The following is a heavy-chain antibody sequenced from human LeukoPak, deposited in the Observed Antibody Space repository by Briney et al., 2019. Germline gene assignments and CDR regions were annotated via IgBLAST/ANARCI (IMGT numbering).Heavy chain of an antibody. J-gene: IGHJ3*02. V-gene: IGHV1-2*02. D-gene: IGHD6-13*01. CDR1: GYTFTGYY. Sequence: ASVKVSCKASGYTFTGYYMHWARQAPGQGLEWMGWINPNSGGTNYAQKFQGRVTMTRDTSISTAYMELSRLRSDDTAVYYCARAYPYSSSLYAFDIWGQGTMVTVSS. CDR3: ARAYPYSSSLYAFDI. CDR2: INPNSGGT.